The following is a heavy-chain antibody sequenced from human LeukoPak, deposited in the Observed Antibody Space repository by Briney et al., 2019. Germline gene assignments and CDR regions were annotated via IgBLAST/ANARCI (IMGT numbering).Heavy chain of an antibody. D-gene: IGHD6-19*01. Sequence: ASVKVSCKASGYTFTGYYMHWVRQAPGQGLEWMGWINPNSGGTNYAQKFQGRVTMTRDTSISTAYMELSRLRSDDTAVYYCASSIAVAGTGFDYWGQGTLVTVSS. V-gene: IGHV1-2*02. CDR3: ASSIAVAGTGFDY. CDR2: INPNSGGT. J-gene: IGHJ4*02. CDR1: GYTFTGYY.